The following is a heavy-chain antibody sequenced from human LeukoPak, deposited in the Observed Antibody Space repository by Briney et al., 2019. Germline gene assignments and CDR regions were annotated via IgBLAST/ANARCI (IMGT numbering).Heavy chain of an antibody. J-gene: IGHJ4*02. CDR2: IYTSGST. CDR3: ARGGEGATDY. Sequence: PSQTLSLACTVSGGSISSGSYYWSWIRQPAGKGLEWIVRIYTSGSTNYNPSLKSRVTISVDTSKNQFSLKLSSVTAADTAVYYCARGGEGATDYWGQGTLVTVSS. D-gene: IGHD1-26*01. CDR1: GGSISSGSYY. V-gene: IGHV4-61*02.